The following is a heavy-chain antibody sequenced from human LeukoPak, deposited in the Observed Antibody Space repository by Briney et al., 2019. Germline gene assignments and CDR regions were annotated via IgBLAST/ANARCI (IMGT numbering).Heavy chain of an antibody. J-gene: IGHJ6*02. CDR1: GFTFSSYG. CDR3: AKDRRPAAMLSGGIPSGMDV. Sequence: PGRSLRLSCAASGFTFSSYGMHWVRQAPGKGLEGVAVISYDGSNKYYADSVKGRFTISRDNSKNTLYLQMNSLRAEDTAVYYCAKDRRPAAMLSGGIPSGMDVWGQGTTVTVSS. CDR2: ISYDGSNK. V-gene: IGHV3-30*18. D-gene: IGHD2-2*01.